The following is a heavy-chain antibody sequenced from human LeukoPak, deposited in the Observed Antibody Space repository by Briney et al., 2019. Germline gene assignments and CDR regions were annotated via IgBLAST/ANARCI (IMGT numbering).Heavy chain of an antibody. CDR1: GFTFSSYG. CDR2: IRYDGSNK. V-gene: IGHV3-30*02. J-gene: IGHJ4*02. D-gene: IGHD2-15*01. Sequence: GGSLRLSCAASGFTFSSYGMHWVRQAPGKGLEWVAFIRYDGSNKYYADSVKGRFTISRDNSKNTLYLQMNSLRAEDTAVYYCASIVVVDADAKNDYWGQGTLVTVSS. CDR3: ASIVVVDADAKNDY.